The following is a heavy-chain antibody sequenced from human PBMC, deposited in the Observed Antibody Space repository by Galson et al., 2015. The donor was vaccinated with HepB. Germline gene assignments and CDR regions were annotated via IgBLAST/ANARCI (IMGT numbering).Heavy chain of an antibody. V-gene: IGHV1-69*04. CDR1: GGTFSNYA. CDR3: ARWLQWPPYYFDY. CDR2: IIPILDIA. J-gene: IGHJ4*02. D-gene: IGHD5-24*01. Sequence: SVKVSCKASGGTFSNYAIIWVRQAPGQGLEWMGRIIPILDIANYAQKFQGRVTITADKSTSTTYMKLSSLRSEDTAVYYCARWLQWPPYYFDYWGQGTLVTVSS.